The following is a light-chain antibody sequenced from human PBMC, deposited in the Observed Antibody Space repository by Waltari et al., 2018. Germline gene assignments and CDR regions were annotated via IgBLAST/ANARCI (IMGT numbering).Light chain of an antibody. CDR1: QSVLYSSNNRNY. Sequence: DIVMTQSPDSLAVSLGERATIKCKSSQSVLYSSNNRNYLAWFQQKPGQPPKLLISGASTRQSGVPDRCSGSGSGTDFTLTINSLQAEDVAVYYCQHYYTIPPTFGQGTKVEVK. J-gene: IGKJ1*01. CDR3: QHYYTIPPT. V-gene: IGKV4-1*01. CDR2: GAS.